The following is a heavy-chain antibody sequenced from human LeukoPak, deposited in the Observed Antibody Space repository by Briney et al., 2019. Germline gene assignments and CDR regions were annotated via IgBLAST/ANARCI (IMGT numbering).Heavy chain of an antibody. CDR2: IIPIFGTA. CDR3: AGGYCSSTSCYVPSRY. J-gene: IGHJ4*02. V-gene: IGHV1-69*05. CDR1: GGTFSSYA. Sequence: SVKVSCKASGGTFSSYAISWLRQAPGQGLEWMGGIIPIFGTANYAQKFQGRVTITTDESTSTAYMELSSLRTEDTAVYYCAGGYCSSTSCYVPSRYWGQGTLVTVSS. D-gene: IGHD2-2*01.